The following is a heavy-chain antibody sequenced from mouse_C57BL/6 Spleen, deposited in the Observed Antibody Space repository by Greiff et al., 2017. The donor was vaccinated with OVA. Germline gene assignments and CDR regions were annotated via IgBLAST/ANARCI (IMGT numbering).Heavy chain of an antibody. CDR1: GYTFTSYW. CDR3: ARCMITAVVSIRGYAMDY. CDR2: IHPSDSDT. J-gene: IGHJ4*01. V-gene: IGHV1-74*01. D-gene: IGHD1-1*01. Sequence: QVQLKQPGAELVKPGASVKVSCKASGYTFTSYWMHWVKQRPGQGLEWIGRIHPSDSDTNYNQKFKGKATLTVDKSSSTAYMQLSSLTSEDSAVYYCARCMITAVVSIRGYAMDYWGQGTSVTVSS.